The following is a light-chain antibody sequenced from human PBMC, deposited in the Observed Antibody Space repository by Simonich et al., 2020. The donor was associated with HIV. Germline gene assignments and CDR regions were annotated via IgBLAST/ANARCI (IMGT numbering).Light chain of an antibody. CDR3: QQYYSTPWT. J-gene: IGKJ1*01. CDR1: QNILYNSNNKNY. Sequence: DIVMTQSPDSLAVSLGERATINCKSSQNILYNSNNKNYLAWYQQKPGQPPKLLIYWTSTRESGVPDRFSGNGSGTDFTLTISSLQAEDVAVYYCQQYYSTPWTFGQGTKVEIK. V-gene: IGKV4-1*01. CDR2: WTS.